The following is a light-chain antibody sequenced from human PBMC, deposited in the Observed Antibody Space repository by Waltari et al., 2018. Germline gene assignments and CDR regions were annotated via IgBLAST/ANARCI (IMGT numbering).Light chain of an antibody. J-gene: IGLJ1*01. Sequence: QSALTQPASVSGPPGPSLPISCSGTRSDVGGYNFVSWYQQHPGKAPKLMIYGVSNRPSGVSSRFSGSKSGNTASLTISGLQAEDEADYYCNSYTSSYTYVFGTGTKVTVL. CDR1: RSDVGGYNF. V-gene: IGLV2-14*03. CDR3: NSYTSSYTYV. CDR2: GVS.